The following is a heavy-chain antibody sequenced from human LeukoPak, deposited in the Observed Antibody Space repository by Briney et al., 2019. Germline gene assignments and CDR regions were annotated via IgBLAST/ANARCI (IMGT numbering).Heavy chain of an antibody. J-gene: IGHJ4*02. CDR2: IKQDGSEK. Sequence: PGGPLRLSCAASGFTFSSYWMSWVRQAPGKGLEWVADIKQDGSEKYYVDSVKGRFTISRDNAKNSLYLQMNSLRAEGTAVYYCASQPGTMVRGVMFQLWGQGTLVTVSS. CDR3: ASQPGTMVRGVMFQL. V-gene: IGHV3-7*01. CDR1: GFTFSSYW. D-gene: IGHD3-10*01.